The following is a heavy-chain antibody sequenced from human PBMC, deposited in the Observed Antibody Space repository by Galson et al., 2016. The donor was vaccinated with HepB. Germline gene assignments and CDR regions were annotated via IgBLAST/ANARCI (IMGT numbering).Heavy chain of an antibody. CDR3: ATDPSTLWLHY. V-gene: IGHV1-24*01. Sequence: SVKVSCKVSGYTFTELPIHWVRQAPGKGLEWMGGFDPIKGEKIYAQSLQGRVTMTEDTSTETAFMELSSLTSEDTAVYYCATDPSTLWLHYWGQGTLVTVS. CDR2: FDPIKGEK. J-gene: IGHJ4*02. D-gene: IGHD5-18*01. CDR1: GYTFTELP.